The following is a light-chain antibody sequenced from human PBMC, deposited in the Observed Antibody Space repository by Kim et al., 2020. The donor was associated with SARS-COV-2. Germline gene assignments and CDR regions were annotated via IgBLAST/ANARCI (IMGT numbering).Light chain of an antibody. CDR2: DVT. Sequence: GPSVTISGTGTGNDIGYYNYVSWYQQHPGKAPKVIIYDVTKRPSGVSGRFSASKSGNTASLTISGLQPEDEADYYCSSYTSSSTYVFGSGTKVTVL. V-gene: IGLV2-14*03. J-gene: IGLJ1*01. CDR3: SSYTSSSTYV. CDR1: GNDIGYYNY.